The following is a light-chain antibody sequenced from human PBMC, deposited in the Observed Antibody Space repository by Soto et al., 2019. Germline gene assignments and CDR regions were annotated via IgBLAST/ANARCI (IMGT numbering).Light chain of an antibody. CDR3: RSNEGGDNCV. V-gene: IGLV2-8*01. Sequence: QSVLTQPPSASGPPGQSVTISCTGTSSDVGFYNYVSWYQQHPGKAPKLMIYEVTKRPSGVPDRFSGSKSGKTASLTVHGLQAEDEADYLCRSNEGGDNCVFGGGTKLTVL. CDR1: SSDVGFYNY. J-gene: IGLJ3*02. CDR2: EVT.